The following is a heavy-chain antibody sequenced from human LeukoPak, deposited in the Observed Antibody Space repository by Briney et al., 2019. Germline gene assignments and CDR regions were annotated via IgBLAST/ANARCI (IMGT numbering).Heavy chain of an antibody. CDR2: ISSSSSYI. Sequence: GGSLRLSCAASGFTFSSYGMHWVRQAPGKGLEWVSSISSSSSYIYYADSVKGRFTISRDNAKNSLYLQMNSLRAEDTAVYYCARDHSGLNSDYYGMDVWGQGTTVTVSS. J-gene: IGHJ6*02. D-gene: IGHD1-20*01. CDR1: GFTFSSYG. CDR3: ARDHSGLNSDYYGMDV. V-gene: IGHV3-21*01.